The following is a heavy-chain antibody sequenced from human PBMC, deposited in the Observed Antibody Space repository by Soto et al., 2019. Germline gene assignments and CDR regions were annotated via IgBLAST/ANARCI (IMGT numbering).Heavy chain of an antibody. V-gene: IGHV3-9*01. CDR3: AKVTQGGYCSGGSCYSSYYYYMDV. CDR2: ISWNSGSI. J-gene: IGHJ6*03. D-gene: IGHD2-15*01. CDR1: GFTFDDYA. Sequence: GGSLRLSCAASGFTFDDYAMHWVRQAPGKGLEWVSGISWNSGSIGYADSVKGRFTISRDNAKNSLYLQMNSLRAEDTALYYCAKVTQGGYCSGGSCYSSYYYYMDVWGKGTTVTVSS.